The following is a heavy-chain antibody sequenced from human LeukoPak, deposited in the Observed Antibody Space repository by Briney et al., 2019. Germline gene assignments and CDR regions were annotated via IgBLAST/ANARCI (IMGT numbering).Heavy chain of an antibody. V-gene: IGHV4-61*02. Sequence: SETLSLTCTASGGSISSGSYYWSWVRQPAGKGLEWIGRIYPSGSTNYNPSLESRVTISVDTTQNHFSLKLTSVTAADMAVYYCARVEGAYDILTDPSWGAFDIWGQGTMVTVSS. CDR2: IYPSGST. CDR3: ARVEGAYDILTDPSWGAFDI. D-gene: IGHD3-9*01. CDR1: GGSISSGSYY. J-gene: IGHJ3*02.